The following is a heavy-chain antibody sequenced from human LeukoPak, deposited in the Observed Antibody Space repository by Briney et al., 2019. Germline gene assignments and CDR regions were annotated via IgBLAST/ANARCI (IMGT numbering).Heavy chain of an antibody. CDR2: ISGSGGTT. J-gene: IGHJ4*02. CDR1: EFTFSSYS. D-gene: IGHD2-8*02. V-gene: IGHV3-23*01. Sequence: PGGSLRLSCAASEFTFSSYSLTWVRQAPGEGLEWVSLISGSGGTTHYADSVRGRFTISRDNSKNTLYLQMNTLRAGDTAVYYCAAGATICSGALFSLSSYWGQGTPVTVSS. CDR3: AAGATICSGALFSLSSY.